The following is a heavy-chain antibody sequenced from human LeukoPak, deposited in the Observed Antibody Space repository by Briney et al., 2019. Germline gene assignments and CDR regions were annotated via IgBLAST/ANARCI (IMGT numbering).Heavy chain of an antibody. J-gene: IGHJ4*02. CDR2: IYYSGST. V-gene: IGHV4-59*01. D-gene: IGHD6-13*01. Sequence: SETLSLTCTVSGGSISSYYWSWIRQPPGKGLEWIGYIYYSGSTNYNPSLKSRVTISVDTSKNQSSLKLSSVTAADTAVYYCARDPSSWTYFDYWGQGTLVTVSS. CDR3: ARDPSSWTYFDY. CDR1: GGSISSYY.